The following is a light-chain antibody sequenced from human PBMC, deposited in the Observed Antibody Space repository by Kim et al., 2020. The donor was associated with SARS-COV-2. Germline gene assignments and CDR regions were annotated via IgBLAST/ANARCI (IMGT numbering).Light chain of an antibody. Sequence: EIVLTQSPGTLSLSPGERATLSCRASQSVSSSYLAWYQQKPGQAPRLLMYAASSRATGIPDRFSGSGSETDFTLTISRLEPEDFAVYYCQQYDRSAVCTFGQGTKLEI. CDR2: AAS. J-gene: IGKJ2*02. V-gene: IGKV3-20*01. CDR3: QQYDRSAVCT. CDR1: QSVSSSY.